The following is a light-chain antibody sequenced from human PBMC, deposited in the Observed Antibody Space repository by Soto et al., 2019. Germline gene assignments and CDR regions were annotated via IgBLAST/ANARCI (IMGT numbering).Light chain of an antibody. V-gene: IGLV2-14*03. CDR3: SSSTSSSTLV. J-gene: IGLJ3*02. Sequence: QSALTQPASVSGSPGQSITISCTGTSHDVGGYNYVSWFQHHPGKAPKLMIYDVSYRPSGVSNRCSGSMSVNTASLTISGLQAEDEADYYCSSSTSSSTLVFGGGTKLTVL. CDR2: DVS. CDR1: SHDVGGYNY.